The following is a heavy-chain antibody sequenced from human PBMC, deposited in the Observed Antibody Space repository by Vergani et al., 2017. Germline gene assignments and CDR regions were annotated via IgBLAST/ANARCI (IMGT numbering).Heavy chain of an antibody. V-gene: IGHV3-43D*04. CDR3: AKSASPVDYYYYMDV. J-gene: IGHJ6*03. D-gene: IGHD2-2*01. CDR2: ISWDGGST. CDR1: GFTFDDYA. Sequence: EVQLVESGGVVVQPGGSLRLSCAASGFTFDDYAMLWVRHAPGKGLEWVSLISWDGGSTYYADSVKGRFTISRDNSKTSLYLQMNSLRAEDTALYYCAKSASPVDYYYYMDVWGKGTTVTVSS.